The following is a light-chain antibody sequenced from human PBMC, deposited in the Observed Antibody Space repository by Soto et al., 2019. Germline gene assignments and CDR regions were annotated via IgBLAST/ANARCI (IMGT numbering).Light chain of an antibody. J-gene: IGKJ2*01. Sequence: IVLTQSPLSLPVTLGQPASISCRSSESPVITDGDTLLNWFQQRPGQSPRRLIYRVSNRDFGVPDKFSGSGSGTEFTLKISSVEAEDGAIYYCMQGARWPYSFGQGTKLEI. CDR2: RVS. CDR3: MQGARWPYS. V-gene: IGKV2-30*01. CDR1: ESPVITDGDTL.